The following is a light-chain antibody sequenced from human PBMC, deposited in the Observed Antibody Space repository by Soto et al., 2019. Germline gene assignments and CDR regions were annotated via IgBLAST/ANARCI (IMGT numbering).Light chain of an antibody. CDR3: QQSDVPPSP. V-gene: IGKV1-33*01. CDR2: DVS. J-gene: IGKJ4*01. Sequence: DIQMTQSPDSLDASVGDRVTSTCQASPDMSRYLNWYQHKPGRAPQLLINDVSSLETGVPSRFSASGSVTQFALTINGLQPEDLATYYCQQSDVPPSPFGGGTKGALK. CDR1: PDMSRY.